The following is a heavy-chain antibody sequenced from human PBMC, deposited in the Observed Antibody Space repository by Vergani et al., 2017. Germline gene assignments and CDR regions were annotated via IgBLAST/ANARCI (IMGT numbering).Heavy chain of an antibody. V-gene: IGHV7-4-1*02. CDR1: GYTFTDYS. CDR2: INTNTGNP. D-gene: IGHD2-2*01. Sequence: QVQLAQSGSELEKPGASVKVSCKTSGYTFTDYSMNWVRQAPGQGLEWMGWINTNTGNPTLAQGFTGRFVLTSDASVTTAYLQINSLKADDTAVYYCAKGEYGSTTRCYESEVLGDWCQGTLVTVSS. J-gene: IGHJ4*02. CDR3: AKGEYGSTTRCYESEVLGD.